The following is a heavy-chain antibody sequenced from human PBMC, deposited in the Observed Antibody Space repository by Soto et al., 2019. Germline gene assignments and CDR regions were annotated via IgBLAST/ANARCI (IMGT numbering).Heavy chain of an antibody. CDR1: GGSISEKY. CDR3: VASLAASGLNWLDP. V-gene: IGHV4-4*07. J-gene: IGHJ5*02. Sequence: SETLSLTCIVSGGSISEKYWNWVRQPPGKGLEWIGLIFANGHTDYNPSLKSRVTMSVDASKNQFSLRLTSVTAADTAVYYCVASLAASGLNWLDPWGQGTLVTVSS. D-gene: IGHD6-13*01. CDR2: IFANGHT.